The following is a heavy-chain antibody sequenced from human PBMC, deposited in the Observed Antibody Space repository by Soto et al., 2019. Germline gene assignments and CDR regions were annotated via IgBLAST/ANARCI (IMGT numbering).Heavy chain of an antibody. Sequence: SETLSLTCTVSGDSMSISNWWNWVRQPPGKGLEWIGEAHHSGRTNYNPSLKSRVTISVDRSQNLFSLQLTSVTAADTAVYFCARSEATALDFWGQGXLVTVSS. CDR2: AHHSGRT. CDR1: GDSMSISNW. V-gene: IGHV4-4*02. CDR3: ARSEATALDF. J-gene: IGHJ4*02.